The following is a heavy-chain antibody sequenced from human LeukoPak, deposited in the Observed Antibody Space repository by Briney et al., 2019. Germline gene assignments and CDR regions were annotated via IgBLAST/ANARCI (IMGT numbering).Heavy chain of an antibody. V-gene: IGHV4-4*07. J-gene: IGHJ4*02. CDR1: GGPLSSVS. Sequence: SETLSLICTVSGGPLSSVSWNWIRQPAGKGLEWIGGIYASGSTNYNPSLKSRVSMSIDTSMNQFSLQLTSVTAADTAVYYCARGTYFSDTYYMDYWGQGTLVTVSS. CDR3: ARGTYFSDTYYMDY. D-gene: IGHD3-22*01. CDR2: IYASGST.